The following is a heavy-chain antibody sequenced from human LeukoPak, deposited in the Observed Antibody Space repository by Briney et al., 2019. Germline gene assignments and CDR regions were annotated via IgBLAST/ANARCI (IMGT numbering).Heavy chain of an antibody. CDR3: ARDTSGGPYNYFDP. D-gene: IGHD6-25*01. CDR1: GYTFTGYY. J-gene: IGHJ5*02. Sequence: ASVKVSCKASGYTFTGYYIYWVRQAPGQGLEWMGWINPNSGGTNYAQKFLGRVTMTRDTSISTAYMELSSLRPDDTAVYYCARDTSGGPYNYFDPWGQGTLVTVSS. CDR2: INPNSGGT. V-gene: IGHV1-2*02.